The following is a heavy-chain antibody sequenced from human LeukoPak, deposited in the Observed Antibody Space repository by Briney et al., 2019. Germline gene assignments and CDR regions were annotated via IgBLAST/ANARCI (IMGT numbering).Heavy chain of an antibody. CDR2: IYYSGST. CDR1: GGSISSYY. D-gene: IGHD2-15*01. CDR3: ARGAARIPDYYYYYGMDV. V-gene: IGHV4-59*01. Sequence: SETLSLTCTVSGGSISSYYWSWIRQPPGKGLEWIGYIYYSGSTNYNPSLKSRVTISVDTPKNQFSLKLSSVTAADTAVYYCARGAARIPDYYYYYGMDVWGQGTTVTVSS. J-gene: IGHJ6*02.